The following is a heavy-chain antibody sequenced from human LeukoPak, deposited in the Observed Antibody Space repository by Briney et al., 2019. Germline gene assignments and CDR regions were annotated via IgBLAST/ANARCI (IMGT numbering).Heavy chain of an antibody. J-gene: IGHJ1*01. Sequence: PGGSLRLSCAASGFTFSNYGMHWVRQAPGKGLEWVAVISHDGRTEFYADSVKGRFTISRDNSKNTLDPQMFSLRAEDTAVYYCAKEPTSYSSGWYFHHWGQGTLVTVSP. CDR1: GFTFSNYG. D-gene: IGHD6-25*01. CDR2: ISHDGRTE. CDR3: AKEPTSYSSGWYFHH. V-gene: IGHV3-30*18.